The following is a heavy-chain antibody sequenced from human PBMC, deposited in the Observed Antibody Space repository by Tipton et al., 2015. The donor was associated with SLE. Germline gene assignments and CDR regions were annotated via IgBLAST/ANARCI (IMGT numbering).Heavy chain of an antibody. J-gene: IGHJ6*02. Sequence: TLSLTCTVSGGSISSSIWWTWVRQPPGKGLEWIGEIFHSGSTNYNPSLRGRVTMSLDKSKNQFSLRLISVTAADTAVYYCARGCSSSTCEPFYFFGMDVWGQGTTVTVSS. CDR3: ARGCSSSTCEPFYFFGMDV. D-gene: IGHD2-2*01. CDR1: GGSISSSIW. CDR2: IFHSGST. V-gene: IGHV4-4*02.